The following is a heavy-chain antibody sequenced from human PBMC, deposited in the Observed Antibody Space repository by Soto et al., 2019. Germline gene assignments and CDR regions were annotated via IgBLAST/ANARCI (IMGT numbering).Heavy chain of an antibody. CDR1: GGSISSGGYY. CDR3: AREYCSSTSCYIRRPYYYGMDV. Sequence: QVQLQESGPGLVKPSQTLSLTCTVSGGSISSGGYYWSWIRQHPGKGLEWIGYIYYSGSTYYNPSLKSRVTISVDTSKNQFSLKLSSVTAADTAVYYCAREYCSSTSCYIRRPYYYGMDVWGQGTTVTVSS. V-gene: IGHV4-31*03. CDR2: IYYSGST. D-gene: IGHD2-2*02. J-gene: IGHJ6*02.